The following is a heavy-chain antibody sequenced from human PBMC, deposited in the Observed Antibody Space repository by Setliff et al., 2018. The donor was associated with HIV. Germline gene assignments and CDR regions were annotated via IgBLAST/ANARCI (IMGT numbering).Heavy chain of an antibody. CDR3: TTSYYDLWNGCYSHQDH. CDR1: GFTFSNAW. D-gene: IGHD3-3*01. CDR2: IKSKGDGGTT. J-gene: IGHJ4*02. Sequence: GSLRLSCAASGFTFSNAWMSWVRQSPGKGLQWVGRIKSKGDGGTTQYATPVRGRFTISRDDLKNTMYLQMKGLKTEDTAIYYCTTSYYDLWNGCYSHQDHWGQGTMVTVSS. V-gene: IGHV3-15*01.